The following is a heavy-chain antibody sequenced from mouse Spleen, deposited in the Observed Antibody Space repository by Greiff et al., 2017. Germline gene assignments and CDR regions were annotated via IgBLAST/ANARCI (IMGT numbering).Heavy chain of an antibody. J-gene: IGHJ3*01. V-gene: IGHV14-1*01. CDR2: IDPEDGDT. CDR1: GFNFKDYY. CDR3: TREWGVAWFAD. Sequence: VQLQQSGAELVRPGASVKLSCTASGFNFKDYYMHWVKQRPEQGLEWIGRIDPEDGDTEYAPKFQGKATMTADTSSNTAYLQLSSLTSEDTAVYYYTREWGVAWFADRGQGTLVTGSA.